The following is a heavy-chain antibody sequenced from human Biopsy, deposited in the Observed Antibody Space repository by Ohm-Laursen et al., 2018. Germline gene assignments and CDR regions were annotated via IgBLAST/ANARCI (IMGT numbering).Heavy chain of an antibody. J-gene: IGHJ5*01. Sequence: ASVKVSCNASAYSFGDHRIHWVRQAPGQGLEWMGWIDPKSGGINYAQKFQGRVTMTRDTSISTTYMELRRLTSDDTAVFYCARELGDFWGGRQFDFWGQGTLVTVSS. V-gene: IGHV1-2*02. CDR2: IDPKSGGI. D-gene: IGHD3-3*01. CDR1: AYSFGDHR. CDR3: ARELGDFWGGRQFDF.